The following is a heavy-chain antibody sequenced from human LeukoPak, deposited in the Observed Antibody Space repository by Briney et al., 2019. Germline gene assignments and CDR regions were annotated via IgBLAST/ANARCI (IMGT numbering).Heavy chain of an antibody. V-gene: IGHV4-59*01. CDR2: TYYSGST. CDR1: GGSISSYY. Sequence: SETLSLTCTVSGGSISSYYWSWIRQPPGKGLEWIGYTYYSGSTNYNPPLKSRVTISVDTSKNQFSLKLSSVTAADTAVYYCARAVYSSSWYESGEDYYYMDVWGKGTTVTVSS. J-gene: IGHJ6*03. CDR3: ARAVYSSSWYESGEDYYYMDV. D-gene: IGHD6-13*01.